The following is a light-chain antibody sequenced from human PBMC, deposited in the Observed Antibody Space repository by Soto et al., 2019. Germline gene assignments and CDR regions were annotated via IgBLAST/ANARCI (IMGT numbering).Light chain of an antibody. CDR2: DAS. Sequence: EIFFTQSPATLSLSPGERATLSCRASQSVSGYLAWFQQKPGQAPSLRMYDASDRDTGIPARFSGSGSGTDCTLPISRLEPEDFSIYYCQQRSNWPLTFGGGTKVDIK. J-gene: IGKJ4*01. CDR1: QSVSGY. CDR3: QQRSNWPLT. V-gene: IGKV3-11*01.